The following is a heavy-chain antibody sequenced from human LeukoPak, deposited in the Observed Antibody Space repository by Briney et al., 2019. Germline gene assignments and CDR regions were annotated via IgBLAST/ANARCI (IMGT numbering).Heavy chain of an antibody. CDR1: GGSISSYY. Sequence: SETLSLTCTVSGGSISSYYWSWIRQPPGKGPEWIGYIYYSGSTNYNPSLKSRVTISVDTSKNQFSLKLSSVTAADTAVYYCARVSGFWSGYPNWFDPWGQRTLVTVSS. CDR3: ARVSGFWSGYPNWFDP. D-gene: IGHD3-3*01. J-gene: IGHJ5*02. CDR2: IYYSGST. V-gene: IGHV4-59*01.